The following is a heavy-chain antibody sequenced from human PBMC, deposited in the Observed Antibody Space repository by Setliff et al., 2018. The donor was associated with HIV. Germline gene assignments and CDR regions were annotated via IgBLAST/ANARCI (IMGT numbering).Heavy chain of an antibody. Sequence: GGSLRLSCAASGFTFNTYSLNWVRQAPGKGLEWFSSISSTSTYIYYADSVRGRFTISRDNAKNSVFLQMNSLRGEDTGVYYCARLGTARSFGIWGLGTLVTVSS. V-gene: IGHV3-21*06. CDR3: ARLGTARSFGI. J-gene: IGHJ4*01. CDR1: GFTFNTYS. CDR2: ISSTSTYI. D-gene: IGHD7-27*01.